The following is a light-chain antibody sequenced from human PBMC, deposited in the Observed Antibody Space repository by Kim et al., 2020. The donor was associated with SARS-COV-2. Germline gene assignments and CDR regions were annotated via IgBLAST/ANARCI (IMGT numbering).Light chain of an antibody. CDR2: DVS. J-gene: IGKJ4*01. CDR1: QDINVF. Sequence: DIQLSQSPSSLSASVGDRVTITCQASQDINVFLNWYQQRPGKAPKLLIHDVSNLETEVPSRFSGSGFGTDFTFTISSLQPEDIATYYCKQYDTLPVTFGGGTKVDIK. V-gene: IGKV1-33*01. CDR3: KQYDTLPVT.